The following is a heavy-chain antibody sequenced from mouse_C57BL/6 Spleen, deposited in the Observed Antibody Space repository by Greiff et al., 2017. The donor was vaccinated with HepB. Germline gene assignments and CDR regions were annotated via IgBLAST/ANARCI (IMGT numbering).Heavy chain of an antibody. D-gene: IGHD2-3*01. V-gene: IGHV5-9-1*02. Sequence: DVQLVESGEGLVKPGGSLKLSCAASGFTFSSYAMSWVRQTPEKRLEWVAYISSGGDYIYYADTVKGRFTITRDNARNTLYLQMSSLKSEETAMYYCTRVYDGYYAYWGQGTLVTVSA. J-gene: IGHJ3*01. CDR2: ISSGGDYI. CDR3: TRVYDGYYAY. CDR1: GFTFSSYA.